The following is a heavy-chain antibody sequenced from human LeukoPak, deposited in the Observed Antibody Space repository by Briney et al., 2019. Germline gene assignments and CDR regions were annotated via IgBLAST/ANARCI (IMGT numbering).Heavy chain of an antibody. Sequence: SVKVSCKASGGTFSSYAISWVRQAPGQGLECRGGIIPILGTANYARKFQGRVTITADESTSTAYMELSSLRSEDTAVYYCAKQDIVVVPAAPLYYYYYGMDVWGQGTTVTVSS. V-gene: IGHV1-69*13. CDR2: IIPILGTA. J-gene: IGHJ6*02. CDR1: GGTFSSYA. CDR3: AKQDIVVVPAAPLYYYYYGMDV. D-gene: IGHD2-2*01.